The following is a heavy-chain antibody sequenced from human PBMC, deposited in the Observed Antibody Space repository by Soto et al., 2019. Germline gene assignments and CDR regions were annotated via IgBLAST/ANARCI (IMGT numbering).Heavy chain of an antibody. CDR1: GGSISRSSYS. V-gene: IGHV4-39*01. J-gene: IGHJ5*02. D-gene: IGHD2-15*01. CDR2: LYYSGNT. CDR3: ATRQGGGYNWFDP. Sequence: PSETLSLTCTVSGGSISRSSYSWAWIRHPPGKGLEWIGTLYYSGNTYYNPSLKSRVTISVDTSKNQFSLKLSSVTAADTAVYYCATRQGGGYNWFDPWGQGTLVTVSS.